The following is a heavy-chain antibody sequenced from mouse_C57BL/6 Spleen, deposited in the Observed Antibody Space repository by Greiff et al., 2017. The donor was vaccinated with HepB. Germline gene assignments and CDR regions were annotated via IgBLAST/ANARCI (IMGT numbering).Heavy chain of an antibody. CDR2: FYPGSGSI. CDR1: GYTFTEYT. V-gene: IGHV1-62-2*01. J-gene: IGHJ4*01. Sequence: VKVVESGAELVKPGASVKLSCKASGYTFTEYTIHWVKQRSGQGLEWIGWFYPGSGSIKYNEKFKDKATLTADKSSSTVYMELSRLTSEDSAVYFCARHEGAYYSNYGFYAMDYWGQGTSVTVSS. D-gene: IGHD2-5*01. CDR3: ARHEGAYYSNYGFYAMDY.